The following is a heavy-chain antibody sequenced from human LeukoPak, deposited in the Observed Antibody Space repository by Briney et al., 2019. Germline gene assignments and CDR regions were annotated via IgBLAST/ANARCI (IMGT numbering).Heavy chain of an antibody. V-gene: IGHV4-34*01. D-gene: IGHD3-10*01. Sequence: SETLSLTCAVYGGAFSGYYWSWIRQLPGKGLEWIGEINHSGSTNYNPSLKSRVTISVDTSKNQFSLKLSSVTAADTAVYYCARGRVVRGVMAYWGQGTLVTVSS. CDR1: GGAFSGYY. CDR3: ARGRVVRGVMAY. J-gene: IGHJ4*02. CDR2: INHSGST.